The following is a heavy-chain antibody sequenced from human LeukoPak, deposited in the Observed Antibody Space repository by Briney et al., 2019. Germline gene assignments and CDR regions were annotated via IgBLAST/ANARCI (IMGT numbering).Heavy chain of an antibody. CDR2: IYYSGST. CDR1: GGSISSYY. Sequence: SETLSLTCTVSGGSISSYYWSWIRQPPGKGLEWIGYIYYSGSTNYNPSLKSRVTISVDTSKNQFSLKLSSVTAADTAVYYCARAYYDFWSGYSIDYYYYYYYMDVWGKGTTVTVSS. V-gene: IGHV4-59*01. D-gene: IGHD3-3*01. J-gene: IGHJ6*03. CDR3: ARAYYDFWSGYSIDYYYYYYYMDV.